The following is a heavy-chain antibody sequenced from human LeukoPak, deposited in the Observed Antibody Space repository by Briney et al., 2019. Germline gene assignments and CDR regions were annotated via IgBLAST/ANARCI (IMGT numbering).Heavy chain of an antibody. V-gene: IGHV3-23*01. J-gene: IGHJ4*02. CDR2: ISGSGGST. D-gene: IGHD3-10*01. CDR3: AKTRDYYGSGKHYFDY. Sequence: GGSLRLSCAASGFTFSSYAMSWVRQAPGKGLEWVSAISGSGGSTYYADSVKGRFTISRDNSKNTLYRQMNSLRAEDTAVYYCAKTRDYYGSGKHYFDYWGQGTLVTVSS. CDR1: GFTFSSYA.